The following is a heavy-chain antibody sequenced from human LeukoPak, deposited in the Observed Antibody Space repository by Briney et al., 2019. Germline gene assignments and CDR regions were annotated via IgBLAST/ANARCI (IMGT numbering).Heavy chain of an antibody. V-gene: IGHV1-2*02. CDR1: GYTFTGYY. Sequence: ASVKVSCKASGYTFTGYYMHWVRQAPGQGLEWMGWMNANSGGTNYAQKFQGRVTMTRDTSISTAYMELSRLRSDDTAVYYCARNYDSSGTDAFDIWGQGTMVTVSS. J-gene: IGHJ3*02. CDR2: MNANSGGT. CDR3: ARNYDSSGTDAFDI. D-gene: IGHD3-22*01.